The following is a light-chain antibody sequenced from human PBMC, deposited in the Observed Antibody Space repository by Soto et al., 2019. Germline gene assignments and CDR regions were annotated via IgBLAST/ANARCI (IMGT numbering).Light chain of an antibody. CDR3: QQYNNWPRT. V-gene: IGKV3-15*01. CDR1: QSVSSN. CDR2: GAS. Sequence: EIVMTQSPATLSVSPGERATLSCRASQSVSSNLAWYPQKPGQAPRLLIYGASTRATGIPARFSGSGSGTEFTLTISSLQSEDFAVYYCQQYNNWPRTFVQGTKVEIK. J-gene: IGKJ1*01.